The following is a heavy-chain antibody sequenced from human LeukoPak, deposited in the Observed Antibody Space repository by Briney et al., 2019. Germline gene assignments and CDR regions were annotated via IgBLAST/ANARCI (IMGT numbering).Heavy chain of an antibody. CDR3: ARGVPAAINWFDP. Sequence: PSETLSLTCAVSGGSISSGGYSWSWIRQPPGKGLEWIGYIYHSGSTNYNPSLKSRVTISVDTSKNQFSLKLSSVTAADTAVYYCARGVPAAINWFDPWGQGTLVTVSS. D-gene: IGHD2-2*01. CDR2: IYHSGST. J-gene: IGHJ5*02. V-gene: IGHV4-30-2*01. CDR1: GGSISSGGYS.